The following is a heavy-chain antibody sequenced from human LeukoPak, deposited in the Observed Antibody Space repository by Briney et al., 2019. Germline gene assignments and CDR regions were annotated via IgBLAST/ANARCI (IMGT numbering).Heavy chain of an antibody. CDR2: IKQDGSDK. CDR1: GFTFSNYW. J-gene: IGHJ4*02. D-gene: IGHD3-22*01. CDR3: ARNRGGGSGYSDY. Sequence: PGGSLRLSCAASGFTFSNYWMDWDRQAPGKGLEWVAMIKQDGSDKYYVDSAKGRFTVSKDNAENSLYLQMNSLRAEDTAVYYCARNRGGGSGYSDYWGQGTLVTVSS. V-gene: IGHV3-7*05.